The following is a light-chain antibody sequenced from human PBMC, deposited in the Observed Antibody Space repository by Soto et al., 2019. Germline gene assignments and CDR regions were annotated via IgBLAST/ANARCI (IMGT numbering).Light chain of an antibody. CDR3: QQYYSTHWT. CDR1: QSVLYSSNNKNY. V-gene: IGKV4-1*01. J-gene: IGKJ1*01. Sequence: DIVMTQSPDSLAVSLGERATINCKSSQSVLYSSNNKNYLAWYQQKPGQPPKLPIYWASTRESGVPDRFSGSGSETDFTLTISSQQAEDGAAYDCQQYYSTHWTFGQGTNEEIK. CDR2: WAS.